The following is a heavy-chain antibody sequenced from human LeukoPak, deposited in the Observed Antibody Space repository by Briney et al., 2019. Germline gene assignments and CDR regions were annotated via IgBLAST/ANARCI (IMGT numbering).Heavy chain of an antibody. CDR2: ISGSGGST. J-gene: IGHJ4*02. CDR1: GFTFSSYA. D-gene: IGHD5-12*01. Sequence: GGSLRLSCAASGFTFSSYAMSWVRQAPGKGLEWVSAISGSGGSTYYADSVKGRFTISRDNSKNTLYLQMNSLRAEDTAVYYCAKVGYGYSGYAPYYFDYWGQGTLVTVSS. V-gene: IGHV3-23*01. CDR3: AKVGYGYSGYAPYYFDY.